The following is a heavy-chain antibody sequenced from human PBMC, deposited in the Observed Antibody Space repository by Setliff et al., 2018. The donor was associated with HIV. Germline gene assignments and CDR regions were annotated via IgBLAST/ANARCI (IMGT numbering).Heavy chain of an antibody. CDR1: GFTFSSYA. Sequence: GGSLRLSCAASGFTFSSYAMSWVRQAPGKGLVWVSRINSDGSNTTYADSVKGRFTISRDNSKNTLYLQMNSLRAEDTAVYYCARSGGDFWSGYPNWFDPWGQGTLVTVSS. J-gene: IGHJ5*02. CDR2: INSDGSNT. CDR3: ARSGGDFWSGYPNWFDP. D-gene: IGHD3-3*01. V-gene: IGHV3-74*01.